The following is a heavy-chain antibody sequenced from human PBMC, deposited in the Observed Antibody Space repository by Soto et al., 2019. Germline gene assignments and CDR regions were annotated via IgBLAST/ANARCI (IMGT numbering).Heavy chain of an antibody. CDR3: ARHGRAMVTPGTFDP. D-gene: IGHD5-18*01. V-gene: IGHV4-39*01. J-gene: IGHJ5*02. CDR2: IYYSGST. Sequence: QLQLQESGPGLVKPSETLSLTCTVSGGSISSSSYYWGWIRQPPGKGLEWIGSIYYSGSTYYNPSLKSRVTISVDTSKNQFSLKLSSVTAADTAVYYCARHGRAMVTPGTFDPWGQGTLVTVSS. CDR1: GGSISSSSYY.